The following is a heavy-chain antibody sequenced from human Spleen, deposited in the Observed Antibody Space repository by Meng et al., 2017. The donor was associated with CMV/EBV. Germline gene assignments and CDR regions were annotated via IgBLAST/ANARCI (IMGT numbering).Heavy chain of an antibody. CDR1: AGSISSYY. J-gene: IGHJ6*02. CDR3: VRDRRRYSSSSSNYYNYGMDV. V-gene: IGHV4-59*01. D-gene: IGHD6-6*01. Sequence: GSLRLSCTVSAGSISSYYWSWIRQPPGKGLEWIGHMSHSGSTNYNPSLKRRVFISVDTSKNQFSLKLRSVTAADTAEYYCVRDRRRYSSSSSNYYNYGMDVWGQGTTVTVSS. CDR2: MSHSGST.